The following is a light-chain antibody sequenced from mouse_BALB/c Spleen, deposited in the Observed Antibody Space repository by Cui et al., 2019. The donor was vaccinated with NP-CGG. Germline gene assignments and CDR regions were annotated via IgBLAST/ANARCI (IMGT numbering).Light chain of an antibody. Sequence: QAVVTQETELGPSPGETVTATCRSSTGAVTTNNYGNWVQTKPDHLFTGLIGSTNNRTPGVPARFSGSLIGDKAALTITGAQTEDEAKYFCALWYSNHGGFGGGTKLTVL. CDR1: TGAVTTNNY. CDR3: ALWYSNHGG. CDR2: STN. V-gene: IGLV1*01. J-gene: IGLJ1*01.